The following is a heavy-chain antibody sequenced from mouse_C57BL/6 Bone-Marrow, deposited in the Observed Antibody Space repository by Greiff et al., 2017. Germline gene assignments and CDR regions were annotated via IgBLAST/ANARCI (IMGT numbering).Heavy chain of an antibody. CDR1: GFTFSSYA. D-gene: IGHD3-2*02. Sequence: EVQLQESGEGLVKPGGSLKLSCAASGFTFSSYAMSWVRQTPEKRLEWVAYISSGGDYIYYADTVKGRFTISRDNARNTLYLQMSSLKSEDTAMYYCTREGSSGPFAYWGQGTLVTVSA. CDR2: ISSGGDYI. V-gene: IGHV5-9-1*02. CDR3: TREGSSGPFAY. J-gene: IGHJ3*01.